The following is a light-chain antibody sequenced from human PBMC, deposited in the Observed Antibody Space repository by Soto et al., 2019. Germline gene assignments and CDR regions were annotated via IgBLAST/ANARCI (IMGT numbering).Light chain of an antibody. Sequence: EIVLIQGPATLSLSPGERATLSCRASQSVSSSYLAWYQQKPGQAPRLLIYGTSSRATGIPDRFSGSGSGTDLTLTISRLEPEDFAVYYCQQYTTFGPGTKVDIK. CDR2: GTS. CDR1: QSVSSSY. CDR3: QQYTT. J-gene: IGKJ3*01. V-gene: IGKV3-20*01.